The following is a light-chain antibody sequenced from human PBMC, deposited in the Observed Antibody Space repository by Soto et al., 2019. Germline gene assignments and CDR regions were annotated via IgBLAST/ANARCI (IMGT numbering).Light chain of an antibody. CDR2: GNS. CDR1: ISSIGAGYD. J-gene: IGLJ2*01. Sequence: QSVLTQPPSVSGAPGQRVTISCTGSISSIGAGYDVHWYQQLPGTAPKLLIYGNSNRPSGVPDRFSGSKSGTSASLAITGLQAEDEADYYCQSYDSSLSVVVFGGGTKVTVL. V-gene: IGLV1-40*01. CDR3: QSYDSSLSVVV.